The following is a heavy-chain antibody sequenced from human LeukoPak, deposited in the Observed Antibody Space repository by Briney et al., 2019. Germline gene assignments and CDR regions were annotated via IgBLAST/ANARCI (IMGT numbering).Heavy chain of an antibody. J-gene: IGHJ6*02. CDR3: ARGRTYYYDTSGYYPSIYYGMDV. D-gene: IGHD3-22*01. Sequence: SETLSLTCAVSGGSFSGYYWYWIRQPPGKGLEWIGEINHGESTNYNPSLRSRATLSVDTSKNQFSLKLTSVTAADTAVYYCARGRTYYYDTSGYYPSIYYGMDVWGQGTTVIVSS. CDR2: INHGEST. V-gene: IGHV4-34*01. CDR1: GGSFSGYY.